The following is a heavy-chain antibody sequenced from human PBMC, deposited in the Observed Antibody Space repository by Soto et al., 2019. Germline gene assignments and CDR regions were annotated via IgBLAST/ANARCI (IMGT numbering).Heavy chain of an antibody. V-gene: IGHV1-2*04. Sequence: QVPLVQSGAEVKKPGASVKVSCKASGYTFTGYYMHWVRQAPGQGLEWMGWINPNSGGTNYAQKFQGWVTMTRDTSISTAYMELSRLRSDDTAVYYCARGVTIFGVVITHYFDYWGQGTLGTVSS. CDR2: INPNSGGT. D-gene: IGHD3-3*01. J-gene: IGHJ4*02. CDR3: ARGVTIFGVVITHYFDY. CDR1: GYTFTGYY.